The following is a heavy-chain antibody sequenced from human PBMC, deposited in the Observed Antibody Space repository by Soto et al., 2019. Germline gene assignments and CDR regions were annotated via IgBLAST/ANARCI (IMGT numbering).Heavy chain of an antibody. CDR2: IIPIFGTA. D-gene: IGHD2-2*01. J-gene: IGHJ4*02. CDR1: GGTFSSYA. Sequence: QVQLVQSGAEVKKPGSSVKVSCKASGGTFSSYAISWVRQAPGQGLEWMGGIIPIFGTANFAQKFQGRVTITADESTSTAYMELSSLRSEDTAVYYCDRERGYCTSTSCYGAFDYWGQGTLVTVSS. CDR3: DRERGYCTSTSCYGAFDY. V-gene: IGHV1-69*01.